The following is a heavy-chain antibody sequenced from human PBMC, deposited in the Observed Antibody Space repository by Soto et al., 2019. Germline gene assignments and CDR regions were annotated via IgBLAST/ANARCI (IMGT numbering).Heavy chain of an antibody. CDR2: ISYDASNK. V-gene: IGHV3-30-3*01. Sequence: QVQLVESGGGVVQPGRSLRLSCAASGFTFSSYAMHWVRQAPGKGLEWVAVISYDASNKYYADSVKGRFTISIDNSKNTLYLQMNSMRVEDTAVYYCARDGPDVDTAMVTNYYGMDVWGQGTTVTVSS. J-gene: IGHJ6*02. D-gene: IGHD5-18*01. CDR3: ARDGPDVDTAMVTNYYGMDV. CDR1: GFTFSSYA.